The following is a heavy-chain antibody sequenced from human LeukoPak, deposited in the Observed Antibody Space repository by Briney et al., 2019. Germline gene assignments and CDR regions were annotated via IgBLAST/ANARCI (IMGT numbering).Heavy chain of an antibody. CDR3: ARAPRRCSGGSCYSSTFDY. CDR2: ISGSGGST. J-gene: IGHJ4*02. D-gene: IGHD2-15*01. CDR1: GFTFSSYA. Sequence: GGSLRLSCAASGFTFSSYAMSWVRQAPGKGLEWVSAISGSGGSTYYADSVKGRFTISRDNSKNTLYLQMNSLRAEDTAVYYCARAPRRCSGGSCYSSTFDYWGQGTLVTVSS. V-gene: IGHV3-23*01.